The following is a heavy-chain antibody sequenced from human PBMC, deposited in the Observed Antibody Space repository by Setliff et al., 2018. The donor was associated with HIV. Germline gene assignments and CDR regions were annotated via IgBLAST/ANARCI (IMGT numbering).Heavy chain of an antibody. CDR1: GGSINSGSYY. CDR3: ARDMRHLAPLGYYFDY. J-gene: IGHJ4*02. CDR2: IKHGGSA. V-gene: IGHV4-61*10. D-gene: IGHD3-10*01. Sequence: SETLSLTCTVSGGSINSGSYYWNWIRQPAGKGLEWIGEIKHGGSANYNPSLKSRVTISVDGSTNQFSLKLGSVTAADAAVYYCARDMRHLAPLGYYFDYWGQGTLVTVSS.